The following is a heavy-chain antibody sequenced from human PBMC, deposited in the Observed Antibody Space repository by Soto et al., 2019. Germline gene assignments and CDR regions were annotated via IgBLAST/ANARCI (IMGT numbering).Heavy chain of an antibody. CDR1: GGSISSSSYY. V-gene: IGHV4-39*07. CDR2: IYYSGST. Sequence: PSETLCLTCTVSGGSISSSSYYWGWIRQPPGKGLEWIGSIYYSGSTYYSPSLKSRVTISVDTSKNQSSLKLSSVTAADTAVYYCARSDGRYWGQGTLVTVSS. J-gene: IGHJ4*02. CDR3: ARSDGRY.